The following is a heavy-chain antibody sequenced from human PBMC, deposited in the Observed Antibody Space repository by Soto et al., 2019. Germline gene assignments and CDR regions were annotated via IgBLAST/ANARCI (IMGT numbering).Heavy chain of an antibody. CDR3: ARAHQNYYDSSGYYYGDWYFDL. Sequence: QLQLQESGSGLVKPSQTLSLTCAVSGGSISSGGYSWSWIRQPPGKGLEWIGYIYHSGSTYYNPSLKSRVTKSVDRSKNQFSLKLSSVTAADTAVYYCARAHQNYYDSSGYYYGDWYFDLWGRGTLVTVSS. CDR1: GGSISSGGYS. D-gene: IGHD3-22*01. V-gene: IGHV4-30-2*01. J-gene: IGHJ2*01. CDR2: IYHSGST.